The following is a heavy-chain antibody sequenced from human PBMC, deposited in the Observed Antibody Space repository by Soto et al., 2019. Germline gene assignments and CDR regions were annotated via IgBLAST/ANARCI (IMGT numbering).Heavy chain of an antibody. D-gene: IGHD3-3*01. CDR2: ISYDGSNK. CDR1: GFTFSSYG. J-gene: IGHJ6*02. Sequence: PGGSLRLSCAASGFTFSSYGMHWVRQAPGKGLEWVAVISYDGSNKYYVDSVEGRFTISRDNSKNTLYLQMNSLRAEDTAVYYCAKDQAWSGYYSYYYYGMDVWGQGTTVTVSS. CDR3: AKDQAWSGYYSYYYYGMDV. V-gene: IGHV3-30*18.